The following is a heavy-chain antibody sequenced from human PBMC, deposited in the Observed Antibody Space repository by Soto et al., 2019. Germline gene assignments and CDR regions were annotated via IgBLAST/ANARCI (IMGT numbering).Heavy chain of an antibody. Sequence: PGESLKISCRGSGYSITSYWIGWVRQMPGKGLEWMGIIYPGDSDTRYSPSFQGQVTISADKSISTAYLQWSSLKASDTAMYYCARPPPEYYYDSSGYSGDAFDIWGQGTMVTVS. CDR2: IYPGDSDT. CDR3: ARPPPEYYYDSSGYSGDAFDI. V-gene: IGHV5-51*01. D-gene: IGHD3-22*01. J-gene: IGHJ3*02. CDR1: GYSITSYW.